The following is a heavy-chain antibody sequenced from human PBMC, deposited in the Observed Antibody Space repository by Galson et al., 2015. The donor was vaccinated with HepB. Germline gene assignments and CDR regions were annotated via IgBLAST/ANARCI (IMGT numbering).Heavy chain of an antibody. CDR2: IYPGTSEG. Sequence: QSGAEVKKPGQSLKISCNATGYTFTSQWIGWVRQMPGKGLEWVGHIYPGTSEGRYSPSFEGQVTMSVDTSIDTAYLQWTSLKASDSATYFCARLYSANDWVDRWGQGTLVVVSA. CDR3: ARLYSANDWVDR. CDR1: GYTFTSQW. J-gene: IGHJ5*02. V-gene: IGHV5-51*01. D-gene: IGHD1-26*01.